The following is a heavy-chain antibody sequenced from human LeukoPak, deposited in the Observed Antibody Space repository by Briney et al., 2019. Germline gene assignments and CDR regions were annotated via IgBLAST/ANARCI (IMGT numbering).Heavy chain of an antibody. J-gene: IGHJ4*02. Sequence: ASVKVSCKASGYIFTTYYMNWVRQATGQGLEWMGIINPSSGSTSYAQKFQGRVTMTRNTSISTAYMELSSLRSEDTAVYYCARFRDGSGSYWVDYWGQGTLVTVSS. V-gene: IGHV1-46*01. CDR2: INPSSGST. D-gene: IGHD3-10*01. CDR3: ARFRDGSGSYWVDY. CDR1: GYIFTTYY.